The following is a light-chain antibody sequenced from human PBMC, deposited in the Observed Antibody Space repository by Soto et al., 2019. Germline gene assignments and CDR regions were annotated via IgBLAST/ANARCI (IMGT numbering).Light chain of an antibody. V-gene: IGLV2-14*01. CDR1: SSDVGAYNY. CDR3: SSYTSSSTWV. J-gene: IGLJ3*02. CDR2: EVS. Sequence: QSALTQPASVSGSPGQSITIFCTGTSSDVGAYNYVSWYQQHPGKAPKLMIYEVSNRPSGVSDRFSGSRSGNTASLTLSGLQAEDESDYYCSSYTSSSTWVFVGGTKLTVL.